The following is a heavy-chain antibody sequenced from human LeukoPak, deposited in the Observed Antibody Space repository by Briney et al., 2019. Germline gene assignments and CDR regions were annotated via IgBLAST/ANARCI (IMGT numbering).Heavy chain of an antibody. CDR1: GFTFSSYG. CDR2: ISYDGSNK. J-gene: IGHJ4*02. D-gene: IGHD3-22*01. Sequence: GGSLRLSCAASGFTFSSYGMHWVRQAPGKGLEWVAVISYDGSNKYYADSVKGRFTISRDNSKNTLYLQMNSLRAEDTAVYYCAKCYYDSSGYYFAVDYWGQGTLVTVSS. V-gene: IGHV3-30*18. CDR3: AKCYYDSSGYYFAVDY.